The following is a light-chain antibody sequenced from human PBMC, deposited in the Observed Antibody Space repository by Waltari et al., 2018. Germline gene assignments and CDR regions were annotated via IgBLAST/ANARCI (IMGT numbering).Light chain of an antibody. J-gene: IGKJ4*01. V-gene: IGKV1-9*01. Sequence: DIYLTQSPSFLSASVGDRVTITCRASQDIHSYLAWYQLRPGQAPRLIIYVASKVQSGVPSRFSGSRTGTEYTLTISGLQPEDYAAYYCQHHNSYPLNFGGGTKVEIK. CDR1: QDIHSY. CDR3: QHHNSYPLN. CDR2: VAS.